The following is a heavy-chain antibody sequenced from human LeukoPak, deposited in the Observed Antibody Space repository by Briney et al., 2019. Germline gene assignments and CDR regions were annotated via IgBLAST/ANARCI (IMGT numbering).Heavy chain of an antibody. V-gene: IGHV3-30-3*01. D-gene: IGHD6-19*01. J-gene: IGHJ3*02. CDR1: GFTFSSYA. Sequence: GGSLRLSCAASGFTFSSYAMHWVRQAPGKGLEWVAVISYDGSNKYYADSVKGRFTISRDNSKNTLYLQMNSLRAEDTAVYYCARDRYSSGWYSAFDIWGKGTMVTVSP. CDR3: ARDRYSSGWYSAFDI. CDR2: ISYDGSNK.